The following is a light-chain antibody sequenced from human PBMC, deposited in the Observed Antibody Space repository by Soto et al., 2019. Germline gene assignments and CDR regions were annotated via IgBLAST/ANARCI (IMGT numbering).Light chain of an antibody. V-gene: IGKV1-27*01. CDR2: AAY. CDR3: PKYGNAPLT. Sequence: DIQMTQAPSSLSASVGDRVTITCRARQDISTYLAWYQQKPGKVPKLLISAAYTLQSGVPPRFSGSGSGTDFPLTISSLQPEDGATYYRPKYGNAPLTFGGGTKVEIK. J-gene: IGKJ4*01. CDR1: QDISTY.